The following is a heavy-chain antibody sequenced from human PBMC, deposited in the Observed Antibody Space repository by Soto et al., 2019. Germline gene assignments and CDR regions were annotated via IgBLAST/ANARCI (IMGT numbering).Heavy chain of an antibody. CDR1: GGSTNSGGYY. J-gene: IGHJ6*02. Sequence: PSETLSLTCTVSGGSTNSGGYYWSWIRQHPGKGLEWIGYIYYSGSTYYNPSLKSRVTISVDTSKNQFSLKLSSVTAADTAVYYCAASCVGCGGFNYYGMDVWGQATTVTVSS. CDR3: AASCVGCGGFNYYGMDV. V-gene: IGHV4-31*03. D-gene: IGHD2-21*01. CDR2: IYYSGST.